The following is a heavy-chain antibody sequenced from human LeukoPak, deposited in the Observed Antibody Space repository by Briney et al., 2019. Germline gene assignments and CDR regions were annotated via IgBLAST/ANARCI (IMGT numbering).Heavy chain of an antibody. V-gene: IGHV4-34*01. CDR3: ARQLGIAAAGKGYYYYMDV. J-gene: IGHJ6*03. CDR2: INHSGST. CDR1: GGSFSGYY. Sequence: TPSETLSLTCAVYGGSFSGYYWSWIRQPPGKGLEWIGEINHSGSTNYNPSLKSRVTISVDTSKNQFSLKLSSVTAADTAVYYCARQLGIAAAGKGYYYYMDVWGKGTTVTVSS. D-gene: IGHD6-13*01.